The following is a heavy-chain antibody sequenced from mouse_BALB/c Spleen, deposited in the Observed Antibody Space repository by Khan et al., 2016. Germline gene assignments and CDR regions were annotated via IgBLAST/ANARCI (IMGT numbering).Heavy chain of an antibody. CDR2: INTYTGEP. J-gene: IGHJ3*01. D-gene: IGHD1-1*01. Sequence: QLVQSGPELKKPGETVKISCKASGYTFTNYGMNWVKQAPGKGLKWMGWINTYTGEPTYADDFKGRFAFSLETSASTAYLQINNLKNEDTATYCCARGHYGSSYGFAYWGQGTLVTVSA. CDR3: ARGHYGSSYGFAY. V-gene: IGHV9-3-1*01. CDR1: GYTFTNYG.